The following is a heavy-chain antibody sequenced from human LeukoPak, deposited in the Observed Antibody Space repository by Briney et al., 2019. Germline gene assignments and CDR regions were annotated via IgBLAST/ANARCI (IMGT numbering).Heavy chain of an antibody. V-gene: IGHV4-34*01. Sequence: SETLSLTCAVYGGSFSGYYWIWIRQPPGKRLEWIGENNYSGSTNYNPSLKSRSTIAVDTSKDQFSLKLSSVTAADTAVYYCARADRRYCSDGSCPLDCWGQGTLVTVSS. CDR2: NNYSGST. CDR3: ARADRRYCSDGSCPLDC. J-gene: IGHJ4*02. CDR1: GGSFSGYY. D-gene: IGHD2-15*01.